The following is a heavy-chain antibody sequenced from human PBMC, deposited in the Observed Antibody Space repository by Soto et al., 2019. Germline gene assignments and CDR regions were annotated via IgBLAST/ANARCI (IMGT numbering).Heavy chain of an antibody. CDR2: IRKDGSQR. D-gene: IGHD6-25*01. CDR3: ARDVSAGSSGLYFESFDI. V-gene: IGHV3-7*04. J-gene: IGHJ3*02. Sequence: EVQLVESGGGLVQPGGSLTLSCAASEFAFSSYWMTWVRQAPGKGLEWVANIRKDGSQRSYLDSVRGRFTISSDNSKNSLYLQMNSMRAEDTALYFCARDVSAGSSGLYFESFDIWGQGTMVTVSS. CDR1: EFAFSSYW.